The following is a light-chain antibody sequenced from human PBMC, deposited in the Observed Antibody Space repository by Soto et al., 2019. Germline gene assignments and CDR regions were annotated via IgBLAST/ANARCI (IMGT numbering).Light chain of an antibody. Sequence: DIVMTQSPLSLPVTPGEPASISCRSSQTLLYSNGYNYLGWYLQKPGQSPQLLIYLGSDRASGVPDRFSGSGSGTDFTLTISRVEAEDAGIYYCMQTVETPPTFGQGTKLEIK. CDR3: MQTVETPPT. V-gene: IGKV2-28*01. J-gene: IGKJ2*01. CDR2: LGS. CDR1: QTLLYSNGYNY.